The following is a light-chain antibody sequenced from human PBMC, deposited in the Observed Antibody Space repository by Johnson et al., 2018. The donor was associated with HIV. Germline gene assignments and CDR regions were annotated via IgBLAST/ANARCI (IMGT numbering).Light chain of an antibody. CDR2: ANN. CDR1: SSNIGNNY. CDR3: GTWDTGLSGYV. Sequence: QSVLTQPPSVSAAPGQKVTISCSGSSSNIGNNYVSWYQQLPGTAPKLLIYANNKRPSGIADRFSGSKSGTSATLGIPGLQPGDEADYACGTWDTGLSGYVFGSGTKVTVL. V-gene: IGLV1-51*02. J-gene: IGLJ1*01.